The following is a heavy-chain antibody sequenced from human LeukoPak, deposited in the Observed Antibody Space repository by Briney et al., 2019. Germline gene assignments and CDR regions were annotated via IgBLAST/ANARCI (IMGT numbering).Heavy chain of an antibody. V-gene: IGHV4-34*01. CDR2: INHSGST. CDR3: ARAGDYGGNHYDY. D-gene: IGHD4-23*01. J-gene: IGHJ4*02. CDR1: GGSFSGYY. Sequence: PSETPSLTCAVYGGSFSGYYWSWIRQPPGKGLEWIGEINHSGSTNYNPSLKSRVTISVDTSKNQFSLKLSSVTAADTAVYYCARAGDYGGNHYDYWGQGTLVTVSS.